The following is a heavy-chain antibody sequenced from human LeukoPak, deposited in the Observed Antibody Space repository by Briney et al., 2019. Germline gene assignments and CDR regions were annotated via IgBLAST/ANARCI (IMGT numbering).Heavy chain of an antibody. CDR1: GGSFSGYY. CDR2: IYYSGST. Sequence: SETLSLTCAVYGGSFSGYYWSWIRQPPGKGLEWIGYIYYSGSTNYNPSLKSRVTISVDTSKNQFSLKLSSVTAADTAVYYCGRECSSSSEFDYWGQGTLVTVSS. V-gene: IGHV4-59*01. CDR3: GRECSSSSEFDY. D-gene: IGHD6-6*01. J-gene: IGHJ4*02.